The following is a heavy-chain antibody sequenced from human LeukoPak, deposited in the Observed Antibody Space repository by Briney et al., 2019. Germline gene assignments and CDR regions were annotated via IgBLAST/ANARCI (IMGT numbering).Heavy chain of an antibody. Sequence: SVKVSCKASGYTFTSYYMHWVRQAPGQGLEWMGGIIPIFGTANYAQKFQGRVTITADKSTSTAYMELSSLRSEDTAVYYCARGGIQLGFDYWGQGTLVTVSS. V-gene: IGHV1-69*06. CDR3: ARGGIQLGFDY. D-gene: IGHD5-18*01. CDR1: GYTFTSYY. J-gene: IGHJ4*02. CDR2: IIPIFGTA.